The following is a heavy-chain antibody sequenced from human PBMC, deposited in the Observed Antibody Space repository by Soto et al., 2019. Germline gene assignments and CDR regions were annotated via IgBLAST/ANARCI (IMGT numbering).Heavy chain of an antibody. J-gene: IGHJ4*02. D-gene: IGHD5-12*01. V-gene: IGHV1-69*13. Sequence: SVTVSCKASGGSFSTYGINWVRLAPGQGLEWMGGIIPKFGTTNYAQKFRGRVTITADESTNTAYMELNYLRSEDTAVYFCARHTMGYSGYAYYFDYWGQGTLVTVSS. CDR1: GGSFSTYG. CDR3: ARHTMGYSGYAYYFDY. CDR2: IIPKFGTT.